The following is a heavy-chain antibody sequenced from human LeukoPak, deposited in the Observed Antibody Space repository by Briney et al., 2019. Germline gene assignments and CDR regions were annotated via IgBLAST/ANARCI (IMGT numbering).Heavy chain of an antibody. CDR3: ARRWGGGYFDY. J-gene: IGHJ4*02. V-gene: IGHV3-23*01. CDR2: ISGSGDST. CDR1: GFSFSSYP. Sequence: PAGSLRLSCAASGFSFSSYPMNWVRQAPGKGLEWVSTISGSGDSTYYADSVKGRFTISRDNSKNTLYLQMNSLRAEDTAVYYCARRWGGGYFDYWGPGAQVTVSS. D-gene: IGHD3-16*01.